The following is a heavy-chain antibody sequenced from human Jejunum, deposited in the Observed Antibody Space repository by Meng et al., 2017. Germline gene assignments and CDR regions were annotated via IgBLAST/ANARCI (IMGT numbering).Heavy chain of an antibody. Sequence: QITLKESGPTRVKTTQTVALTCTFSGFALSTSGVGVGWIRQPPGEALDYLALIYWDDDKRYNPSLKNRLTIAKDTSKNQVVLTMTNVDPVDTATYFCAHRLGPSGHSWDVGYFDFWGQGALVTVSS. D-gene: IGHD6-13*01. CDR2: IYWDDDK. J-gene: IGHJ4*02. V-gene: IGHV2-5*02. CDR3: AHRLGPSGHSWDVGYFDF. CDR1: GFALSTSGVG.